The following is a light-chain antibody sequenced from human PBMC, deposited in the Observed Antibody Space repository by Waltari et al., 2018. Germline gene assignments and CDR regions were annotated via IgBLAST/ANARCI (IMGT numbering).Light chain of an antibody. CDR2: EDN. Sequence: QSVLTQPPSVSAAPGQRVTISCSGGRSNIGNNYVSWYRQFPGTAPKPLIYEDNERPSGVPGRFSGSKSGTSATLDITGLQAGDEADYYCGTWDSSLSGAVFGGGTHLTVL. J-gene: IGLJ7*01. CDR1: RSNIGNNY. V-gene: IGLV1-51*02. CDR3: GTWDSSLSGAV.